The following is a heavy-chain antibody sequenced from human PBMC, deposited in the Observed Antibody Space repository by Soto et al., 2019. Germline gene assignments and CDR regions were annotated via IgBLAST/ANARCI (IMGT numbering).Heavy chain of an antibody. CDR2: ISYDGSNK. D-gene: IGHD5-12*01. CDR3: AKENVPEMAHYYYYGMDV. CDR1: GFTFSSYG. V-gene: IGHV3-30*18. Sequence: HPGGSLRLSCAASGFTFSSYGMHWVRQAPGKGLEWVAVISYDGSNKYYADSVKGRFTISRDNSKNTLYLQMNSLRAEDTAVYYCAKENVPEMAHYYYYGMDVWGQGTTVTVSS. J-gene: IGHJ6*02.